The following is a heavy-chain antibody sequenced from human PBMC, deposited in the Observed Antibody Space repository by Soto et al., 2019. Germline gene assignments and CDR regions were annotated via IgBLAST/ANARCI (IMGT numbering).Heavy chain of an antibody. D-gene: IGHD1-26*01. J-gene: IGHJ4*02. CDR1: GYTFRSYG. CDR2: ISASHGST. Sequence: ASVKVSCKASGYTFRSYGITWVRQAPGQGLEWMGWISASHGSTTYAEKFQDRVTMTTDTSTNTAYMDVRSLRSDDTAVYYCAREYLGAFDFWGQGTLVTVSS. CDR3: AREYLGAFDF. V-gene: IGHV1-18*04.